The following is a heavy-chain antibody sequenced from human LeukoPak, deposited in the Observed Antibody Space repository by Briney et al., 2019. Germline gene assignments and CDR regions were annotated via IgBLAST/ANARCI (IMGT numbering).Heavy chain of an antibody. V-gene: IGHV3-7*03. CDR1: RFTFSSYW. CDR2: IKQDESEK. CDR3: ARVRTVTPYYGMDV. J-gene: IGHJ6*02. Sequence: TGGSLRLSCAASRFTFSSYWMSWVRQAPGKGLEWVANIKQDESEKYYVDSVKGRFTISRANAKNSLYLQMNSLRAEDTAVYYCARVRTVTPYYGMDVWGPGTTVTVSS. D-gene: IGHD4-17*01.